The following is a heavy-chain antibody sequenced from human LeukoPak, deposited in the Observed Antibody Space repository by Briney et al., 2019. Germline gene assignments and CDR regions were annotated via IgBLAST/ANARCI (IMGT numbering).Heavy chain of an antibody. CDR3: ARGGAAMPWGSLDY. J-gene: IGHJ4*02. CDR2: IYSGGST. CDR1: GFTVSSNY. D-gene: IGHD2-2*01. Sequence: GGSLRLSCAASGFTVSSNYMSWVRQAPGKGLEWVSVIYSGGSTYYADSVKDRFTISRDNSKNTLYLQMNSLRAEDTAVYYCARGGAAMPWGSLDYWGQGTLVTVSS. V-gene: IGHV3-66*01.